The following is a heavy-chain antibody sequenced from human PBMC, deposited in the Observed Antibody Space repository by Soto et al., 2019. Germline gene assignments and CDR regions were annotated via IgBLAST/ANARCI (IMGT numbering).Heavy chain of an antibody. CDR3: SKDSLRAATPYYFDY. Sequence: GGSLRLSCAASGFTFSSYAMSWVRQAPGKGLEWVSAISGSGGSTYYADSVKGRFTISRDNSKNTLYLQMNSLRAEDTAVYYCSKDSLRAATPYYFDYWGQGTLVTVSS. CDR2: ISGSGGST. V-gene: IGHV3-23*01. D-gene: IGHD2-15*01. CDR1: GFTFSSYA. J-gene: IGHJ4*02.